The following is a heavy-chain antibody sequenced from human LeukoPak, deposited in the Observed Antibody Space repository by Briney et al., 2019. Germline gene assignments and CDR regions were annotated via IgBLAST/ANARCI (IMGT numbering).Heavy chain of an antibody. CDR1: GGSISSGGYY. CDR2: IYHSGST. D-gene: IGHD5-24*01. Sequence: SETLSLTCTVSGGSISSGGYYWSWIRQPPGKGLEWIGYIYHSGSTYYNPSLKSRVTISVDRSKNQFSLKLSSVTAADTAVYYCSLYPRAGQWLQEGWFDPWGQGTLVTVSS. CDR3: SLYPRAGQWLQEGWFDP. J-gene: IGHJ5*02. V-gene: IGHV4-30-2*01.